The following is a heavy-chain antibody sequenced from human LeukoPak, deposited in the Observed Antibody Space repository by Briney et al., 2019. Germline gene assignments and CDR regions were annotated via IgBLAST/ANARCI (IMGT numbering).Heavy chain of an antibody. V-gene: IGHV1-69*02. CDR2: IIPILGIA. D-gene: IGHD2-2*01. CDR1: GGTFSSYT. Sequence: GSSVKVSCKASGGTFSSYTISWVRQAPGQGLEWMGRIIPILGIANYAQKFQGRVTITADKSTSTAYMELSSLRSEDTAVYYCASSPRYCSSTSCLKSDAFDIWGQGTMVTVSS. CDR3: ASSPRYCSSTSCLKSDAFDI. J-gene: IGHJ3*02.